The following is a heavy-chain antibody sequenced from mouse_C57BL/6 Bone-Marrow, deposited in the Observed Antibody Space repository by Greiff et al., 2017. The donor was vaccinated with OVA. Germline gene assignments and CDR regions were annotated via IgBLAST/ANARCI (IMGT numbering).Heavy chain of an antibody. CDR3: ARPGSSYEGVFAY. CDR1: GYTFTSYW. CDR2: IHPNSGST. V-gene: IGHV1-64*01. J-gene: IGHJ3*01. D-gene: IGHD1-1*01. Sequence: QVQLQQPGAELVKPGASVKLSCKASGYTFTSYWMHWVKQRPGQGLEWIGMIHPNSGSTNYNEKFKSKATLTVDKSSSTAYMQLSSLTSEDSAVYYCARPGSSYEGVFAYWGQGTLVTVSA.